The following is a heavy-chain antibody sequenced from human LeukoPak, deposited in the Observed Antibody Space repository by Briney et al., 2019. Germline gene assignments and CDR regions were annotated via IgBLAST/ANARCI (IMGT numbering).Heavy chain of an antibody. D-gene: IGHD1-20*01. V-gene: IGHV1-2*02. J-gene: IGHJ3*02. Sequence: ASVKVSCKASGYTFTGYYMHWVRQAPGQGLEWMGWINPNSGGTNFAQKFQGRVTMTRDTSISTAYMELSRLRSDDTAVYYCARDQGNNWRNDAFDIWGQGTMVTVPS. CDR3: ARDQGNNWRNDAFDI. CDR1: GYTFTGYY. CDR2: INPNSGGT.